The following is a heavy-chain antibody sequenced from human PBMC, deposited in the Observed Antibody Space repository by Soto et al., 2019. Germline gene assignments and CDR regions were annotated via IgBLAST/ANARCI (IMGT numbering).Heavy chain of an antibody. V-gene: IGHV3-33*01. CDR3: ARDQGMVAATGSFDY. D-gene: IGHD2-15*01. CDR1: GFTFSSYG. Sequence: GGSLRLSCAASGFTFSSYGMHWVRQAPGKGLEWVAVIWYDGSNKYYADSVKGRFTISRDNSKNTLYLQMNSLRAEDTAVYYCARDQGMVAATGSFDYWGQGTLVTVSS. CDR2: IWYDGSNK. J-gene: IGHJ4*02.